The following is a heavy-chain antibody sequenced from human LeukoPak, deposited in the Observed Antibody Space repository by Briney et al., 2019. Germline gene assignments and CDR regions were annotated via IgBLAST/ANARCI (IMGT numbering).Heavy chain of an antibody. D-gene: IGHD3-22*01. J-gene: IGHJ3*02. V-gene: IGHV4-59*01. CDR1: GGSISSYY. CDR2: IYYSGST. Sequence: SETLSLTCTVSGGSISSYYWSWIRQPPGKGLEWIGYIYYSGSTNYNPSLKSRVTISVDTSKNQFSLKLSSVTAADTAVCYCARVRDYYDSSGYYYRTNDDAFDIWGQGTMVTVSS. CDR3: ARVRDYYDSSGYYYRTNDDAFDI.